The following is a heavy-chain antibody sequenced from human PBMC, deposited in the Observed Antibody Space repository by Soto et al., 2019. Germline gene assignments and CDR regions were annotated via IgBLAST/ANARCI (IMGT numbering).Heavy chain of an antibody. J-gene: IGHJ4*02. CDR3: AKDRLRWQTDY. V-gene: IGHV3-23*01. D-gene: IGHD2-15*01. CDR2: ISGSGGRT. Sequence: EVQLLESGGGLVQPGGSLRLSCAASGLTFSSYAMSWVRQAPGKGREWVSAISGSGGRTYYADSVKGRFTISRDNSKNTLYLQMNSLRAEDTAVYYCAKDRLRWQTDYWGQGTLVTVSS. CDR1: GLTFSSYA.